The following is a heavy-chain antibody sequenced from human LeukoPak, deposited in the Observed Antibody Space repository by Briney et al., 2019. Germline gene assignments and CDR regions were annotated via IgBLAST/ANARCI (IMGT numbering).Heavy chain of an antibody. CDR2: INSDGSST. V-gene: IGHV3-74*01. Sequence: AGSLRLSCAASGFTFSDYYMSWIRQAPGKGLVWVSRINSDGSSTSYADSVKGRFTISRDNAKNTVYLQMNSLRAEDTAVYYCARSLGSSGYQDYWGQGTLVTVSS. J-gene: IGHJ4*02. D-gene: IGHD3-22*01. CDR1: GFTFSDYY. CDR3: ARSLGSSGYQDY.